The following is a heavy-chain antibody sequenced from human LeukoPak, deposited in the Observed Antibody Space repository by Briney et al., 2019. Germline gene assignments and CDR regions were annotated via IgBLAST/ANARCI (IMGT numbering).Heavy chain of an antibody. CDR2: INHSGST. V-gene: IGHV4-34*01. CDR1: GGSFSGYY. CDR3: ARVGARRWLQREGRTSNWYFDL. Sequence: SETLSLTCVVYGGSFSGYYWSWIRQPPGKGLEWIGEINHSGSTDYNPSLKSRVTISVDTSKNQFSLKLSSVTAADTAVYYCARVGARRWLQREGRTSNWYFDLWGRGTLVTVSS. J-gene: IGHJ2*01. D-gene: IGHD5-24*01.